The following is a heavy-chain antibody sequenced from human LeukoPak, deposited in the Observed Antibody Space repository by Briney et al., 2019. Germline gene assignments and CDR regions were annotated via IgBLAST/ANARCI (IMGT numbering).Heavy chain of an antibody. Sequence: ASVKVSCTASGYTLTAYYMHWVRQAPGQGREWRGWINPNSGGTNYAQEFQGRVTMTRDTSISTAYMELSRLRSDDTAVYYCARDYYDSSGFGAFDIWGQGTMVTVSS. CDR3: ARDYYDSSGFGAFDI. CDR1: GYTLTAYY. V-gene: IGHV1-2*02. CDR2: INPNSGGT. D-gene: IGHD3-22*01. J-gene: IGHJ3*02.